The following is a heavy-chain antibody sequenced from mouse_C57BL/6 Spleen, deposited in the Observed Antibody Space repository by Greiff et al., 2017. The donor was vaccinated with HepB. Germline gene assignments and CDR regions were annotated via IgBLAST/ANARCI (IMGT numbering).Heavy chain of an antibody. CDR1: GYTFTSYW. D-gene: IGHD2-4*01. CDR2: INPSNGGT. CDR3: ARSGYDYDGRDYAMDY. J-gene: IGHJ4*01. Sequence: VQLQQPGTELVKPGASVKLSCKASGYTFTSYWMHWVKQRPGQGLEWIGNINPSNGGTNYNEKFKSKATLTVDKSSSTAYMQLSSLASEDSAVYYCARSGYDYDGRDYAMDYWGQGTSVTVSS. V-gene: IGHV1-53*01.